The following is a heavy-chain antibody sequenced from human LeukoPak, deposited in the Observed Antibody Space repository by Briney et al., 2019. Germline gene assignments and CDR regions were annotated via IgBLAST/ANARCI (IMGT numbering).Heavy chain of an antibody. Sequence: ASVKVSCKASGYTFTSYGISWVRQAPGQGLEWMGWISAYNGNTNYAQKLQGRVTMTTDTSTSTAYMELRSLRSDDTAVYYCARRPRNDGTYDGPSGLDYWGQGTLVTVSS. V-gene: IGHV1-18*01. CDR2: ISAYNGNT. CDR1: GYTFTSYG. D-gene: IGHD1-26*01. CDR3: ARRPRNDGTYDGPSGLDY. J-gene: IGHJ4*02.